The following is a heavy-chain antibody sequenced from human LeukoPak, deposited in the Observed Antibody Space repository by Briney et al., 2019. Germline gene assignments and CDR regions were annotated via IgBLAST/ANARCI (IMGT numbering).Heavy chain of an antibody. CDR2: IIPIFGTA. D-gene: IGHD2-21*01. CDR1: GYTFTGYY. CDR3: ARRLRWDRVRTEKDAFDI. Sequence: VASVKVSCKASGYTFTGYYMHWVRQAPGQGLEWMGGIIPIFGTANYAQKFQGRVTITADKSTSTAYMELSSLRSEDTAVYYCARRLRWDRVRTEKDAFDIWGQGTMVTVSS. V-gene: IGHV1-69*06. J-gene: IGHJ3*02.